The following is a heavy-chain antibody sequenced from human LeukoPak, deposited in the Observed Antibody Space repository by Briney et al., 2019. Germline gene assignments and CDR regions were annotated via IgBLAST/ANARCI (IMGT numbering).Heavy chain of an antibody. CDR3: ARGRRITVFGVVTQGAFDI. J-gene: IGHJ3*02. Sequence: PGGSLRLSCAASEFTFSDYYMSWIRQAPGKGLEWVSYISSSGSNIYYAESVKGRFTISRDNANNSLFLQMNGLRADDTAVYYCARGRRITVFGVVTQGAFDIWGQGTLVTVSS. V-gene: IGHV3-11*01. CDR1: EFTFSDYY. D-gene: IGHD3-3*01. CDR2: ISSSGSNI.